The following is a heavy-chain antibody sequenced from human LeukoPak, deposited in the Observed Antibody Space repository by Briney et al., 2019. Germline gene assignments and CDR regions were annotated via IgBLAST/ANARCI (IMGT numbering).Heavy chain of an antibody. CDR1: GFTFSSYW. Sequence: GGSLRLSCAASGFTFSSYWMSWVRQAPGKGLEWVANIKQDGSEKYYVDPVKGRFTISRDNAKNSLYLQMNSLRAEDTAVYYCARESSLDILTGYLSLYYYYGMDVWGQGTTVTVSS. D-gene: IGHD3-9*01. V-gene: IGHV3-7*01. CDR3: ARESSLDILTGYLSLYYYYGMDV. CDR2: IKQDGSEK. J-gene: IGHJ6*02.